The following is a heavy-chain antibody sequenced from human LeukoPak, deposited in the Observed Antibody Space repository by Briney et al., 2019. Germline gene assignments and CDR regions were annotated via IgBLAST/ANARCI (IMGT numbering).Heavy chain of an antibody. V-gene: IGHV3-48*03. CDR2: ISSSGRTI. Sequence: PGGSLRLSCAASGFTFSSYEMNWVRQAPGKGLEWVSYISSSGRTIYYADSVKGRFTISRDNAKNSLYLQMNSLRAEDTAVYYCASTLPGIDDYWGQGTLVTVSS. J-gene: IGHJ4*02. CDR1: GFTFSSYE. D-gene: IGHD6-13*01. CDR3: ASTLPGIDDY.